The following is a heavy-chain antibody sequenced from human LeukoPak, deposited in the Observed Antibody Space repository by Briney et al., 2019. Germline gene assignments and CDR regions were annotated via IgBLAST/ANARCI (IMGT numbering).Heavy chain of an antibody. J-gene: IGHJ4*02. CDR1: GFTFSSYG. D-gene: IGHD2-15*01. Sequence: PGRSLRLSCAASGFTFSSYGMHWVRQAPGKGLEWVAVISYDGSNKHYADSVKGRFTISRDNSKNTLYLQMNSLRAEDTAVYYCATTRRMLVVAATPLDYWGQGTLVTVSS. V-gene: IGHV3-30*03. CDR2: ISYDGSNK. CDR3: ATTRRMLVVAATPLDY.